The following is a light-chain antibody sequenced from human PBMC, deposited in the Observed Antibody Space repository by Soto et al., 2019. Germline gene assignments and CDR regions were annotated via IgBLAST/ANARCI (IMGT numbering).Light chain of an antibody. CDR2: DAS. CDR1: QGISTA. J-gene: IGKJ5*01. V-gene: IGKV1-13*02. Sequence: ALQLTQSPSSLSASVGDRVTITCRASQGISTALAWYQQKPGKAPRILISDASSLQSGVPPRFSGSGSGTDFTLPINSLQPEDFATYYCQQFNLYPITFGQGTRLEIK. CDR3: QQFNLYPIT.